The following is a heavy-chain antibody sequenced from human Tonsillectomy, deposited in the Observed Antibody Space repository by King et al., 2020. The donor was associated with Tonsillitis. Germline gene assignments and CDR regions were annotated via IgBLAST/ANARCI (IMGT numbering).Heavy chain of an antibody. CDR3: ARRNYDILTGQFDY. D-gene: IGHD3-9*01. V-gene: IGHV4-39*01. CDR1: GGSISSSSYY. CDR2: IYYSWST. J-gene: IGHJ4*02. Sequence: QLQESGPGLVKPSETLSLTCTVSGGSISSSSYYWAWIRQPPGKGLEWIGSIYYSWSTYYNPSLKSRVTISVDTSKNQFSLKLSSVTAPDTAVYYCARRNYDILTGQFDYWGQGTLVTVSS.